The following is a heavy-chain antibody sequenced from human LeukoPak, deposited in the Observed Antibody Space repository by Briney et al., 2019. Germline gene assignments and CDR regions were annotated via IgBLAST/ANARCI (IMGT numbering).Heavy chain of an antibody. J-gene: IGHJ4*02. Sequence: SVKASCKASGGTFSSYAISWVRQAPGQGLEWMGGIIPIFGTANYAQKFQGRVTITTDESTSTAYMELSSLRSEDTAVYYCARAYYDFWSGYYAYWGQGTLVTVSS. V-gene: IGHV1-69*05. CDR2: IIPIFGTA. CDR1: GGTFSSYA. D-gene: IGHD3-3*01. CDR3: ARAYYDFWSGYYAY.